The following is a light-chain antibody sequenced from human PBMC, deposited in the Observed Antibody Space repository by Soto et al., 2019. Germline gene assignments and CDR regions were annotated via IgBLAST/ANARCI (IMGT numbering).Light chain of an antibody. CDR1: QRFHRL. CDR2: DAY. J-gene: IGKJ5*01. Sequence: EVLLTQSPVNLSXSPGERASISRRDSQRFHRLIALYLQKLGQAPRVXMYDAYNRANGIPTRFSGSGSGTDFTLTISSLEPEDSAVYYGQQRHMWPITFGQGTRLEI. V-gene: IGKV3-11*01. CDR3: QQRHMWPIT.